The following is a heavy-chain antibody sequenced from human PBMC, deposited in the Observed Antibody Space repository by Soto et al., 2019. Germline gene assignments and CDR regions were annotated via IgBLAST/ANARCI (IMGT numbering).Heavy chain of an antibody. D-gene: IGHD2-21*02. CDR3: AKGIDCGADCLSYDTFDI. Sequence: LSCAASGFTVNNTAMTWVRQAPGKGLEWVSAFSGRSKSTYYATSVKGRFTISKDNSKNTLYLQMNSLRAEATALYYCAKGIDCGADCLSYDTFDIWGQGTVVTVSS. CDR2: FSGRSKST. V-gene: IGHV3-23*01. J-gene: IGHJ3*02. CDR1: GFTVNNTA.